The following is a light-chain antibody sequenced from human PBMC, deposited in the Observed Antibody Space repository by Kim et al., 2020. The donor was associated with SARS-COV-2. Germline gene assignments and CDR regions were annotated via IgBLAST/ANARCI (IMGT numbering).Light chain of an antibody. V-gene: IGLV3-19*01. CDR2: GKD. CDR3: KSRDSRDNVV. Sequence: SSELTQDPAVSVALGQTVRITCQGDSLRSYYATWYQQKSGQAPVLVFYGKDKRPSGIPDRFSGSSSGSTASLTITGAQAADEADYYCKSRDSRDNVVFGGGTKVTVL. CDR1: SLRSYY. J-gene: IGLJ2*01.